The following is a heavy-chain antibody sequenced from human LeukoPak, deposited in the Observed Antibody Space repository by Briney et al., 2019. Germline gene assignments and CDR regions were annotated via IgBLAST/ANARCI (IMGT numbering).Heavy chain of an antibody. CDR1: GFTFSSYW. Sequence: PGGSLRLSCAASGFTFSSYWMSWVRQAPGKGLEWVANIKQDGSEKYYVAFVKGRFPISRDNAKNSLYLQMNTLRAEDTAVYYCARSLGRLQSPVFDYWGQGTLVTVSS. CDR2: IKQDGSEK. J-gene: IGHJ4*02. CDR3: ARSLGRLQSPVFDY. D-gene: IGHD5-24*01. V-gene: IGHV3-7*01.